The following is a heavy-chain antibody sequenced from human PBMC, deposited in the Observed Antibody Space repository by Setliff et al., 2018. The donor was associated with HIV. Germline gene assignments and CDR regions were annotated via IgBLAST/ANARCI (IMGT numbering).Heavy chain of an antibody. CDR2: IRSKGYGSAT. D-gene: IGHD3-10*01. CDR1: GFTFSGSA. CDR3: TTAVAQNWYGSGNENY. V-gene: IGHV3-73*01. J-gene: IGHJ4*02. Sequence: GGSLRLSCAASGFTFSGSAMHWVRQASGKGLEWVGRIRSKGYGSATAYAAPVKGRFTISRDDSRSTLYLQMNSLITEDTALYYCTTAVAQNWYGSGNENYWGQGTLVTVSS.